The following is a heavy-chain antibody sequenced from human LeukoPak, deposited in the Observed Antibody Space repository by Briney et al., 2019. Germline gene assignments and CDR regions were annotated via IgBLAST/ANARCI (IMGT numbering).Heavy chain of an antibody. Sequence: PGGSLRLSCSASGFTFSTYAMHWVRQPPGKGLQYISTINNDGRSTYYADSVKGRFTISRDNSKNTLYPQMPSLRVEDTAVYYCVKGSMAAAGDILSSSFDYWGQGTLVTVSS. CDR2: INNDGRST. CDR1: GFTFSTYA. D-gene: IGHD6-13*01. V-gene: IGHV3-64D*06. CDR3: VKGSMAAAGDILSSSFDY. J-gene: IGHJ4*02.